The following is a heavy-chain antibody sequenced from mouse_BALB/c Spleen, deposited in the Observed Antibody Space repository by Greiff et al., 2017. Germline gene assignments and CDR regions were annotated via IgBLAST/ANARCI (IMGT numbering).Heavy chain of an antibody. J-gene: IGHJ4*01. V-gene: IGHV1S135*01. Sequence: EVQLQQSGPELMKPGASVKISCKASGYSFTSYYMHWVKQSHGKSLEWIGYIDPFNGGTSYNQKFKGKATLTVDKSSSTAYMHLSSLTSEDSAVYYCARGAGNYEAMDYWGQGTSVTVSS. CDR3: ARGAGNYEAMDY. CDR2: IDPFNGGT. D-gene: IGHD2-1*01. CDR1: GYSFTSYY.